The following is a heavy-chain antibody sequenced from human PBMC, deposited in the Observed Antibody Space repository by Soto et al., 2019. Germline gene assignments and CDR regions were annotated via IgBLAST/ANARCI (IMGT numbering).Heavy chain of an antibody. CDR3: ARDLAHSSSPVPYYFDY. CDR1: GGTFSSYA. CDR2: IIPIFGTA. V-gene: IGHV1-69*01. J-gene: IGHJ4*02. Sequence: QVQLVQSGAEVKKPGSSVKVSCKASGGTFSSYAISWVRQVPGQGLEWMGGIIPIFGTANYAQKFQGRVTITADESTSTAYMELSSLRSEDTAVYYCARDLAHSSSPVPYYFDYWGQGTLVTVSS. D-gene: IGHD6-6*01.